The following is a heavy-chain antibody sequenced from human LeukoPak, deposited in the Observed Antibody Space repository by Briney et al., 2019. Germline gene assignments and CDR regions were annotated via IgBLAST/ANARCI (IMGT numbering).Heavy chain of an antibody. CDR3: ARDHVLYYDSSGDDY. CDR1: GFTFSSYA. D-gene: IGHD3-22*01. V-gene: IGHV3-30-3*01. J-gene: IGHJ4*02. CDR2: ISYDGSNK. Sequence: GGSLRLSCAASGFTFSSYAMHWVRQAPGKGLEWVAVISYDGSNKYYADSVKGRFTISRDNAKNSLYLQMNSLRAEDTAVYYCARDHVLYYDSSGDDYWGQGTLVTVSS.